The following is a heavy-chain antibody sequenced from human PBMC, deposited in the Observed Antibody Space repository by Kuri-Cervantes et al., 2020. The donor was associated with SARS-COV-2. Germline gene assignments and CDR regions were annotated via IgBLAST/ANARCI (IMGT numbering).Heavy chain of an antibody. CDR2: VYHSGST. CDR3: GRVDIVTKTFDY. J-gene: IGHJ4*02. D-gene: IGHD5-12*01. V-gene: IGHV4-31*03. Sequence: SETLSLTCRVSGDSISSGGYYWNWFRQHPEKDLERCGYVYHSGSTYYNTSLKSRVSMSVDTSKNQFSLKLSSVTAADTVVYYGGRVDIVTKTFDYWGQGTLVTVSS. CDR1: GDSISSGGYY.